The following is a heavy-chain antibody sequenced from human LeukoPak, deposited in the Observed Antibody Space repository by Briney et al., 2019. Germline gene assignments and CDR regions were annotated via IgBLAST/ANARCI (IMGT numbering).Heavy chain of an antibody. V-gene: IGHV1-8*03. CDR1: GYTFASYD. D-gene: IGHD6-19*01. CDR2: NNPNSGNT. Sequence: GASVKVSCKASGYTFASYDINWGRHGTGQGLGRMGWNNPNSGNTGYAQKFQGRVTITRNTSISTAYMELSSLRSEDTAVYYSARDSSGWYESDYWGQGTLVTVSS. J-gene: IGHJ4*02. CDR3: ARDSSGWYESDY.